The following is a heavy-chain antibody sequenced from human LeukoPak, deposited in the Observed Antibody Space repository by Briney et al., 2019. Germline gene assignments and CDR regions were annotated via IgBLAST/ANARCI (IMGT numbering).Heavy chain of an antibody. CDR1: GCTFSSYA. CDR3: ARGDVANSYSSSWYYWFDP. J-gene: IGHJ5*02. D-gene: IGHD6-13*01. V-gene: IGHV1-69*13. Sequence: SVKVSCKASGCTFSSYAISWVRQAPGQGLEWMGGIIPIFGTANYAQKFQGRVTITADESTSTAYMELSSLRSEDTAVYYCARGDVANSYSSSWYYWFDPWGQGTLVTVSS. CDR2: IIPIFGTA.